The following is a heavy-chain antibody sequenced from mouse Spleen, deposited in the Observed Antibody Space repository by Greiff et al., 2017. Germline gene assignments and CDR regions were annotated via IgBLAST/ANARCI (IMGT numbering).Heavy chain of an antibody. Sequence: EVQLQQSGPGLVKPSQSLSLTCSVTGYSITSGYYWNWIRQFPGNKLEWMGYISYDGSNNYNPSLKNRISITRDTSKNQFFLKLNSVTTEDTATYYCAREINWDGAWFAYWGQGTLVTVSA. CDR1: GYSITSGYY. D-gene: IGHD4-1*01. CDR2: ISYDGSN. J-gene: IGHJ3*01. V-gene: IGHV3-6*01. CDR3: AREINWDGAWFAY.